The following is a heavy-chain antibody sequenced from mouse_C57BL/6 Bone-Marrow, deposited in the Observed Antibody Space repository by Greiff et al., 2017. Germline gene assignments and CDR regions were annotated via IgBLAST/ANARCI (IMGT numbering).Heavy chain of an antibody. CDR1: GYTFTSYG. V-gene: IGHV1-81*01. CDR3: VSITGAY. CDR2: IYPRSGNT. J-gene: IGHJ3*01. Sequence: QVHVKQSGAELARPGASVKLSCKASGYTFTSYGISWVKQRTGQGLEWIGEIYPRSGNTYYNEKFKGKATLTADKSYSTAYMELRSLTSEYSAVYFCVSITGAYWGQGTLVTVSA. D-gene: IGHD1-1*01.